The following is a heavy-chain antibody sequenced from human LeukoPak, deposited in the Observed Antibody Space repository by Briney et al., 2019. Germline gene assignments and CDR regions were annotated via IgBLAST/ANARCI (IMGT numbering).Heavy chain of an antibody. CDR1: GFIFTNYF. D-gene: IGHD3-3*01. V-gene: IGHV3-7*01. CDR3: ATDRGWRTSGYYLYYFEY. Sequence: GGSLRLSYAASGFIFTNYFMSWVRQAPGKGLEWVASIKHDGSEKYYVDSVRGRFTISRDNTMNSLYLQMSSLRAEDTAVYYCATDRGWRTSGYYLYYFEYWGQGTLVTYSS. J-gene: IGHJ4*02. CDR2: IKHDGSEK.